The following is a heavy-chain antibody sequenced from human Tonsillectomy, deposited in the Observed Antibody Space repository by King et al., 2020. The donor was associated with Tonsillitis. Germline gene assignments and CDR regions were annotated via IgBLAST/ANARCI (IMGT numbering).Heavy chain of an antibody. J-gene: IGHJ4*02. CDR2: ISYDGSNK. CDR1: GFTFSSYA. D-gene: IGHD3-10*01. Sequence: VQLVESGGGVVQPGRSLRLSCAASGFTFSSYAMHWVRQAPGKGLEWVAVISYDGSNKYYADSVKGRFTISRDNSKNTLYLQMNSLRAEDTAVYYWARDPPSPVLEGFGELLQYYFDYWGQGTLVTVSS. CDR3: ARDPPSPVLEGFGELLQYYFDY. V-gene: IGHV3-30-3*01.